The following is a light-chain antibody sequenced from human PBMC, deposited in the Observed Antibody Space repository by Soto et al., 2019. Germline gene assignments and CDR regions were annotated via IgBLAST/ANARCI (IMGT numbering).Light chain of an antibody. J-gene: IGKJ4*01. V-gene: IGKV1-27*01. CDR1: QDISNY. CDR2: AAS. Sequence: DIQMTQSPSSLSASVGDRVTITCRTSQDISNYLAWYQQKPGKVPKLLIYAASTLQSGVPSRFSGGGSATDFSLTISSLQPEDVATYYCQKYNSAPHTFGGGTKVEIQ. CDR3: QKYNSAPHT.